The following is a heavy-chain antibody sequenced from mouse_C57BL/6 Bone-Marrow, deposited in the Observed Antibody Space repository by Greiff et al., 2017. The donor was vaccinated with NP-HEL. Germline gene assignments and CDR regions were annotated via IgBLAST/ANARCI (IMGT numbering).Heavy chain of an antibody. V-gene: IGHV1-39*01. Sequence: VQLKQSGPELVKPGASVKISCKASGYSFTDYNMNWVKQSNGKSLEWIGVINPNYGTTSYNQKFKGKATLTVDQSSSTAYMQLNSLTSEDSAVYYGARLYYYGSSYEGWYFDVWGTGTTVTVSS. J-gene: IGHJ1*03. CDR3: ARLYYYGSSYEGWYFDV. D-gene: IGHD1-1*01. CDR2: INPNYGTT. CDR1: GYSFTDYN.